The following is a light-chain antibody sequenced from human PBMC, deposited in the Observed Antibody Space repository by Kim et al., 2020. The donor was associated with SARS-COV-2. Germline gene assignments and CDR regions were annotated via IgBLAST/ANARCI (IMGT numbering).Light chain of an antibody. CDR2: GAS. V-gene: IGKV3-15*01. CDR1: QDIRNN. Sequence: EIVMTQSPATLSVSPGERVILSCRASQDIRNNLAWYQQKPGQAPRLLIHGASIRATGIPARFSGSGSETEFTLTISSLQSEDFAVYYCQQYEIWPPLTYGGGTKVGIK. CDR3: QQYEIWPPLT. J-gene: IGKJ4*01.